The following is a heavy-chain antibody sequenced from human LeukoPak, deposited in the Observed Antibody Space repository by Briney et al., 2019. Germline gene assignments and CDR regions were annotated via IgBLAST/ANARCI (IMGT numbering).Heavy chain of an antibody. V-gene: IGHV3-23*01. CDR1: GFTFSGYA. CDR3: AKSSSSWSYYFNY. CDR2: ITITGSSP. Sequence: GGSLRLSCAASGFTFSGYAMAWVRQAPGKGLEWVSSITITGSSPSYADSVKGRFTVSRDDSKNTLYLQMNSLRAEDTAVYFCAKSSSSWSYYFNYWGQGTLVTVSS. J-gene: IGHJ4*02. D-gene: IGHD6-13*01.